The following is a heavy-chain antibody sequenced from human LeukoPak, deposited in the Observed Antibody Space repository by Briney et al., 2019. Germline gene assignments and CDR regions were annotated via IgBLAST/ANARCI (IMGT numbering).Heavy chain of an antibody. J-gene: IGHJ4*02. CDR1: GYSFTAYG. V-gene: IGHV3-48*01. CDR3: ARVFDS. Sequence: GGSLRLSCEASGYSFTAYGMNWVRQAPGQGLEWISYIGPGGDIYYEDSVTGRFTVSRDTAKNSLLMLLTGIRVEDVAVYDGARVFDSWGQGTLVTVSS. CDR2: IGPGGDI.